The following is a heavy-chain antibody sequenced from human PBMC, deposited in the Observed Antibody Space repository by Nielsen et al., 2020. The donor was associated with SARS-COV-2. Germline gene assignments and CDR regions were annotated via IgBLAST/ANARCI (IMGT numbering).Heavy chain of an antibody. V-gene: IGHV3-23*01. D-gene: IGHD1-7*01. J-gene: IGHJ4*02. CDR2: ISASGGST. Sequence: GESLKISCAASGFTFTKYAISWVRQAPGMGLEWVSGISASGGSTYYADSVKGRFTISRDNSKNTVDLQMNSLRADDTAAYYCAKKFGINWNYDYWGQGTLVTVSS. CDR3: AKKFGINWNYDY. CDR1: GFTFTKYA.